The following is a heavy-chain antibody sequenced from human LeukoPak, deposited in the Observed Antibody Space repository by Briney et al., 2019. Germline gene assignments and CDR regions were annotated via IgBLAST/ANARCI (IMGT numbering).Heavy chain of an antibody. V-gene: IGHV3-23*01. CDR2: ISGSGGST. J-gene: IGHJ5*02. D-gene: IGHD5-18*01. CDR3: AKDTARDTRGWFDP. CDR1: GFTFSSYA. Sequence: GGSLRFSCAAFGFTFSSYAMSWVRQAPGKGLEWVSAISGSGGSTYYADSVKGRFTISRDNSKNTLYLQMSSLRAEDTAVYYCAKDTARDTRGWFDPWGQGTLVTVSS.